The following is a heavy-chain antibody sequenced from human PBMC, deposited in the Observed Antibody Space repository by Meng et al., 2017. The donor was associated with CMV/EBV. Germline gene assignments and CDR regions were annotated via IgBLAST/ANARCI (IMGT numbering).Heavy chain of an antibody. Sequence: GESLKISCAASGFTFSSYGMHWVRQAPGKGLEWVAFIRYDGSNEYYADSVKGRFTISRDNAKNSLYLQMNSLRAEDTAVYYCARYPFGSHVYDSSGYGMDVWGQGTTVTVSS. CDR3: ARYPFGSHVYDSSGYGMDV. J-gene: IGHJ6*02. V-gene: IGHV3-30*02. CDR2: IRYDGSNE. CDR1: GFTFSSYG. D-gene: IGHD3-22*01.